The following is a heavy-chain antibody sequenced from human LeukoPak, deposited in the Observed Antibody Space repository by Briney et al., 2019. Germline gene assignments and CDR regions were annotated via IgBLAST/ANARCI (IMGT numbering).Heavy chain of an antibody. V-gene: IGHV3-23*01. Sequence: GGTLRLSCTASGFTSSSYGMNWVRQAPGKGLEWVSGITGRGEHIFYAGSVKGRFTISRDNSKNTLYLQMNSLRAEDTAVYYCAKDRRLAAFDYGGQGTLVTVSS. CDR3: AKDRRLAAFDY. CDR1: GFTSSSYG. D-gene: IGHD6-25*01. CDR2: ITGRGEHI. J-gene: IGHJ4*02.